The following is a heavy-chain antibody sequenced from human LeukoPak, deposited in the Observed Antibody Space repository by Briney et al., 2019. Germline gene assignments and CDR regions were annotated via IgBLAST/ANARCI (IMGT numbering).Heavy chain of an antibody. D-gene: IGHD3-22*01. CDR2: IYNGGST. V-gene: IGHV3-53*01. Sequence: GGALRLSCAASGFTVSSNYMSWVRQAPGKGLEWVSLIYNGGSTFYADSVKGRFTISRDNSKKTLYLQMNSLRAEDTAVYYCARDERYYDSSGYPHWYFDLWGRGTLVTVSS. CDR3: ARDERYYDSSGYPHWYFDL. J-gene: IGHJ2*01. CDR1: GFTVSSNY.